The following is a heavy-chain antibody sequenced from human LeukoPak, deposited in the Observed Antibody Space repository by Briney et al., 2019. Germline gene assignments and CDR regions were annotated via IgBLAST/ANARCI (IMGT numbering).Heavy chain of an antibody. CDR2: ISYDGSNK. CDR3: AKDPRYYDSSGYPLGYFDY. CDR1: GFTFSSYG. J-gene: IGHJ4*02. D-gene: IGHD3-22*01. Sequence: PGRSLRLSCAASGFTFSSYGMHWVPQAPGKTLEWVAVISYDGSNKYYADSVKGRFTISRDNSKNTLYLQMNSLRAEDTAVYYCAKDPRYYDSSGYPLGYFDYWGQGTLVTVSS. V-gene: IGHV3-30*18.